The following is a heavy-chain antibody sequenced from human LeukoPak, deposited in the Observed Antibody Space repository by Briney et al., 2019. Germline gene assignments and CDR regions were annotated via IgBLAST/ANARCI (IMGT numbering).Heavy chain of an antibody. V-gene: IGHV3-23*01. CDR1: GFTFSSYS. J-gene: IGHJ4*02. CDR3: AKSRSGWYLFDY. CDR2: INGSGDST. D-gene: IGHD6-19*01. Sequence: GGSLRLSCAASGFTFSSYSMSWVRQAPGKGLEWVSAINGSGDSTYYADSVKGRFTISRDNSKNTLYLQMNSLRAEDTAVYHCAKSRSGWYLFDYWGQGTLVTVSS.